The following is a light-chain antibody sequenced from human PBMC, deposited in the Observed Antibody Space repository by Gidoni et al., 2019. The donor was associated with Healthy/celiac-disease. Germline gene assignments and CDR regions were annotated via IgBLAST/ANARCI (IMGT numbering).Light chain of an antibody. CDR1: QSVSSY. CDR3: QQRSNWTPWT. J-gene: IGKJ1*01. Sequence: EIVLTQSPATLSLSPGERATLSCRASQSVSSYLAWYQQKPGQAPRLLIYDAYNRATGIPARFSGSGSGTDFTLTISSLEPEDFEVYYCQQRSNWTPWTFGQGTKVEIK. CDR2: DAY. V-gene: IGKV3-11*01.